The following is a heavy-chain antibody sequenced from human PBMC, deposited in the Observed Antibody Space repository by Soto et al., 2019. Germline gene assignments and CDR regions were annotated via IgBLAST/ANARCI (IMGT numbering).Heavy chain of an antibody. D-gene: IGHD2-2*01. CDR1: VFTFSRYN. Sequence: PGGSLRLACASSVFTFSRYNMNWVRQAPGKGLEWVSSISSSSNYIYYPDSVKGRFTISRDNAKNSLYLQMNSLRDEDTAVYYCARDYDIVVVPAARTGGYYYYGMDVWGQGTTVTVSS. CDR2: ISSSSNYI. J-gene: IGHJ6*02. CDR3: ARDYDIVVVPAARTGGYYYYGMDV. V-gene: IGHV3-21*01.